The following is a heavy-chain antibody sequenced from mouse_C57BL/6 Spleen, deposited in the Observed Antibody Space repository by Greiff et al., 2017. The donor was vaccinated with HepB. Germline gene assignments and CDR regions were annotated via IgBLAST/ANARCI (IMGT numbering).Heavy chain of an antibody. V-gene: IGHV1-55*01. D-gene: IGHD1-1*01. Sequence: QVQLKESGAELVKPGASVKMSCKASGYTFTSYWITWVKQRPGQGLEWIGDIYPGSGSTNYNEKFKSKATLTVDTSSSTAYMQLSSLTSEDSAVYYCARWDYRGSSFDYWGQGTTLTVSS. CDR1: GYTFTSYW. CDR3: ARWDYRGSSFDY. J-gene: IGHJ2*01. CDR2: IYPGSGST.